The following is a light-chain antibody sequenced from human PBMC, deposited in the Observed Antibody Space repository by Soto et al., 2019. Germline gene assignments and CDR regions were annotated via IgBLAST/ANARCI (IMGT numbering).Light chain of an antibody. J-gene: IGKJ1*01. CDR1: RSISNS. CDR3: QQSYSTPRT. Sequence: DIQMTQSPSSLSASVGDSVTITCRASRSISNSVNWYQQKPGKAPKLLISTASTLHSGVPSRFGGSGSGTDFTLYITSLQPDDFATYYCQQSYSTPRTFGQGTAVEVK. CDR2: TAS. V-gene: IGKV1-39*01.